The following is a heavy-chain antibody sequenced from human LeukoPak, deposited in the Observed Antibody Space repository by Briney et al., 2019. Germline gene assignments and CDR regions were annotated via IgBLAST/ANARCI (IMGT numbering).Heavy chain of an antibody. CDR1: GGSISSSSYY. D-gene: IGHD6-13*01. CDR2: IYYSGST. V-gene: IGHV4-39*07. J-gene: IGHJ3*02. Sequence: SETLSLTCTVSGGSISSSSYYWGWIRQPPGKGLEWIGSIYYSGSTYYNPSLKSRVTISVDTSKNQFSLQLSSVTAADTAVYYCARARSSWPPRNYDAFDIWGQGTMVTVSS. CDR3: ARARSSWPPRNYDAFDI.